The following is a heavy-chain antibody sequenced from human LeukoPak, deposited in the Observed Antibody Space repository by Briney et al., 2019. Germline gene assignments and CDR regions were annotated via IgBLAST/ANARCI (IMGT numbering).Heavy chain of an antibody. CDR2: IYYSGST. D-gene: IGHD3-22*01. Sequence: PSETLSLTCTVSGGSISSGDYYWSWIRQHPGKGLEWIGYIYYSGSTYYNPSLKSRVTISVDTSKNQFSLKLSSVTAADTAVYYCARELMYYYDSSGYYYVRYFDLWGRGTLVTVSS. V-gene: IGHV4-31*03. CDR3: ARELMYYYDSSGYYYVRYFDL. J-gene: IGHJ2*01. CDR1: GGSISSGDYY.